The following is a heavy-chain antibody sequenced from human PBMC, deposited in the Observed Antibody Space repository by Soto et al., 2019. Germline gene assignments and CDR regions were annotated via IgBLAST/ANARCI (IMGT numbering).Heavy chain of an antibody. J-gene: IGHJ4*02. CDR3: ATARGTGTMDY. V-gene: IGHV1-24*01. CDR1: GYTLTELS. Sequence: GASVKVSCKVSGYTLTELSMHWVRQAPGKGVEGMGGFDPEDGETIYAQKFQGRVTMTEDTSTDTAYMELSSLTSQDTAVYSCATARGTGTMDYWGQGTLVTVSS. CDR2: FDPEDGET.